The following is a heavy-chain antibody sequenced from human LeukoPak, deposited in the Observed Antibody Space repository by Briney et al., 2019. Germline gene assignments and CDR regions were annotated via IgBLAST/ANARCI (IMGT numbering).Heavy chain of an antibody. CDR2: MNPNSGNT. Sequence: ASVKVSCKASGYTFTSYDTNWVRQATGQGLEWMGWMNPNSGNTGYAQKFQGRVTITRNTSISTAYMELSSLRSEDTAVYYCARGKRITMVRGVIAHYYMDVWGKGTTVTVSS. D-gene: IGHD3-10*01. CDR3: ARGKRITMVRGVIAHYYMDV. V-gene: IGHV1-8*03. CDR1: GYTFTSYD. J-gene: IGHJ6*03.